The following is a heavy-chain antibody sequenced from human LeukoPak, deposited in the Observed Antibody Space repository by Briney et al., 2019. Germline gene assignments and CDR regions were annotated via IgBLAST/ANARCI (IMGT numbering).Heavy chain of an antibody. D-gene: IGHD3-22*01. CDR1: GFTFDDYA. CDR2: ISGDGGST. V-gene: IGHV3-43*02. J-gene: IGHJ4*02. CDR3: AKALADRDLPYYYDSSGYYLVLGY. Sequence: GGSLRLSSAASGFTFDDYAMHWVRQAPGKGLEWVSLISGDGGSTYYADSVKGRFTIYRDNSKNSLYLQMNSLRTEDTALYYCAKALADRDLPYYYDSSGYYLVLGYWGQGTLVTVSS.